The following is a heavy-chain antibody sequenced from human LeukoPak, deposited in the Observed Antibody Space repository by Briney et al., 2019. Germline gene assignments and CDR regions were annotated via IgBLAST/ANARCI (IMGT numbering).Heavy chain of an antibody. J-gene: IGHJ4*02. Sequence: RGSLRLSCAASGFTFSSYSMNWVRQAPGKGLEWVSYISSSSSTIYYADSVKGRFTISRDNAKNSLYLQMNSLRAEDTAVYYCAREGYGDHFDYWGQGTLVTVSS. CDR2: ISSSSSTI. CDR1: GFTFSSYS. D-gene: IGHD4-17*01. V-gene: IGHV3-48*01. CDR3: AREGYGDHFDY.